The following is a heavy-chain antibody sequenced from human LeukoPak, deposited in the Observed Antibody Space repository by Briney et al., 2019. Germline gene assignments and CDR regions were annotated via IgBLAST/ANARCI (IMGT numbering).Heavy chain of an antibody. J-gene: IGHJ3*02. CDR2: ISSSSSHI. V-gene: IGHV3-21*01. CDR1: GFTFSSYS. Sequence: GGSLRLSCAASGFTFSSYSMNWVRQAPWKGLEWVSLISSSSSHIYYADSVKGRFTISRDNAKNSLYLQMNSLRAEDTAVYYCARGKSAFDIWGQGTMVTVSS. CDR3: ARGKSAFDI.